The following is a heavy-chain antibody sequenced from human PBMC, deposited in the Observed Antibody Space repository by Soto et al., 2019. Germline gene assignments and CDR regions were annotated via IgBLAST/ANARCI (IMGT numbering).Heavy chain of an antibody. CDR1: GYTFTSYD. CDR2: MNHNSGNK. Sequence: ASVKVSCKASGYTFTSYDINWGRQATGQGLEWMGWMNHNSGNKGYAQKFQGRVTMTRNTSISTAYMELSSLRSEDTAVYYCARPEMATKGLFNYWGQGTLVTVSS. V-gene: IGHV1-8*01. J-gene: IGHJ4*02. CDR3: ARPEMATKGLFNY. D-gene: IGHD5-12*01.